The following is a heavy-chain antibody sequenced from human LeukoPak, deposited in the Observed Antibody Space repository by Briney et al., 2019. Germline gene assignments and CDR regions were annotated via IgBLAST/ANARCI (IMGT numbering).Heavy chain of an antibody. CDR1: GFTFSSYG. V-gene: IGHV3-30*18. CDR2: ISNDGSNK. J-gene: IGHJ4*02. Sequence: PGGSLRLSCAASGFTFSSYGIHWVRQAPGKGLEWVAVISNDGSNKYYADSVKGRFTISRDNSKNTVYLQMNSLRGEDTAVYYCAKSGIAAAGQRGYFDYWGQGTLVTVSS. CDR3: AKSGIAAAGQRGYFDY. D-gene: IGHD6-13*01.